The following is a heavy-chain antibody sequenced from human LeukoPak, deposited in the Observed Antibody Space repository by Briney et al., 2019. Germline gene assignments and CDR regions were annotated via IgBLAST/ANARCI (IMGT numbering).Heavy chain of an antibody. J-gene: IGHJ4*02. CDR1: GGSFSSYY. Sequence: PSETLSLTCAVYGGSFSSYYWSWIRQPPGKGLEWIGEINHSGSTNYNPSLKSRVTISVDTSKNQFSLKLSSVTAADTAVYYCARTGQNSSSWYYFDYWGQGTLVTVSS. D-gene: IGHD6-13*01. V-gene: IGHV4-34*01. CDR2: INHSGST. CDR3: ARTGQNSSSWYYFDY.